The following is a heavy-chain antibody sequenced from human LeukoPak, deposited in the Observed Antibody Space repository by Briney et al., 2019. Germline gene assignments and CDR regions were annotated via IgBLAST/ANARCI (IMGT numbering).Heavy chain of an antibody. D-gene: IGHD1-26*01. J-gene: IGHJ4*02. V-gene: IGHV3-33*01. Sequence: GGSLRLSRAASGFTFSSYGMHWVRQAPGKGLEWVAVIWYDGSNKYYADSAKGRFTISRDNSKNTLYLEMNSLRAEDTAVYYCASQSSGSYWYFDYWGQGTLVTVSS. CDR2: IWYDGSNK. CDR1: GFTFSSYG. CDR3: ASQSSGSYWYFDY.